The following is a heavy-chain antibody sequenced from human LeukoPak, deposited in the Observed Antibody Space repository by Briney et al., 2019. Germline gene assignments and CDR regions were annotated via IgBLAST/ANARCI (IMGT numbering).Heavy chain of an antibody. J-gene: IGHJ4*02. Sequence: ASVKVSCKASGYTFNIYGISWVRQAPGKGLEWMGWISAYNGDTKYAQKLQGRVTLTTDTSTSTAYMELRSLTSDDAAGYYCGRSSSGWSVDYWGQGALVTVSS. D-gene: IGHD6-19*01. CDR3: GRSSSGWSVDY. CDR2: ISAYNGDT. CDR1: GYTFNIYG. V-gene: IGHV1-18*01.